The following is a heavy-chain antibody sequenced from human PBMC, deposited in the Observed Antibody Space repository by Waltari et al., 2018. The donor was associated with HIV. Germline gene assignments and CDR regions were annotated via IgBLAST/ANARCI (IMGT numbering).Heavy chain of an antibody. CDR2: INPNSGVT. CDR3: ASYSSSSGYYGMDV. CDR1: GYTLTGTS. Sequence: QVQLVQSGAEVKKPGASVKVSCKASGYTLTGTSMHWVRQAPGQGLEWMGWINPNSGVTNYAQKFQGRVTMTRDTSISTAYMELSRLRSDDTAVYYCASYSSSSGYYGMDVWGQGTTVTVSS. D-gene: IGHD6-6*01. V-gene: IGHV1-2*02. J-gene: IGHJ6*02.